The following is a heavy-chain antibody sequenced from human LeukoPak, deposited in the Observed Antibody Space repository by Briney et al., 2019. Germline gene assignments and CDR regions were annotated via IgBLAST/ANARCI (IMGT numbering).Heavy chain of an antibody. V-gene: IGHV3-23*01. J-gene: IGHJ4*02. CDR2: ISGSGGST. CDR1: GFTFSSYA. CDR3: AKDPESAAAVYYFDY. Sequence: GGSLRLSCAASGFTFSSYAMSWVRQAPGKGLEWVSAISGSGGSTYYADSVKGRFTISRDNSKNTLYPQMNSLRAEDTAVYYCAKDPESAAAVYYFDYWGQGTLVTVSS. D-gene: IGHD6-13*01.